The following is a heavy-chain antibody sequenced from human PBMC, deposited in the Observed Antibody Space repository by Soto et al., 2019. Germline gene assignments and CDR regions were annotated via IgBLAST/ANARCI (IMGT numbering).Heavy chain of an antibody. CDR1: GGSFSGYY. CDR3: ARTYSSSWSPFEY. J-gene: IGHJ4*02. Sequence: SETLSLTCAVYGGSFSGYYWSWIRQPPGKGLEWIREINQSGSTNYNPSLKSRVTISVDTSKNQFSLKLSSVTAADTAVHYCARTYSSSWSPFEYWGQGTLVTVS. CDR2: INQSGST. D-gene: IGHD6-13*01. V-gene: IGHV4-34*01.